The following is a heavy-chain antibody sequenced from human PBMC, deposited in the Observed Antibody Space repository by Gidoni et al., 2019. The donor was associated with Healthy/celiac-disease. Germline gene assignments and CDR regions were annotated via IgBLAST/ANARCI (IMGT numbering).Heavy chain of an antibody. J-gene: IGHJ6*02. Sequence: EVQLVESGGGLVQPGGSLRLSCAASGFTFISYSMNWVRQAPGKGLEWVSYISSSSSTIYYADSVKGRFTISRDNAKNSLYLQMNSLRAEDTAVYYCARDGGGRNYYYYGMDVWGQGTTVTVSS. CDR3: ARDGGGRNYYYYGMDV. CDR2: ISSSSSTI. D-gene: IGHD2-15*01. V-gene: IGHV3-48*04. CDR1: GFTFISYS.